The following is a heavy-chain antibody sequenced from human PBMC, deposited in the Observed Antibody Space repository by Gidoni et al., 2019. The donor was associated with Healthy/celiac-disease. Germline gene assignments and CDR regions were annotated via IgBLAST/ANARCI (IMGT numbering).Heavy chain of an antibody. V-gene: IGHV3-23*01. CDR1: GFTFSSYA. D-gene: IGHD3-10*01. CDR2: ISGSGGST. J-gene: IGHJ3*02. CDR3: AKVVQYYYGSGSYRGSAFDI. Sequence: EVQLLESGGGLVQPGGSLRLSCAASGFTFSSYAMSWVRQAPGKGLEWVSAISGSGGSTYYEDSVKGRFTISRDNSKNTLYLQMNSLRAEDTAVYYCAKVVQYYYGSGSYRGSAFDIWGQGTMVTVSS.